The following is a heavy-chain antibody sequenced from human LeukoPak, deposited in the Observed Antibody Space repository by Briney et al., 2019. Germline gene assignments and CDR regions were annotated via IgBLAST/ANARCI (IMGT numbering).Heavy chain of an antibody. CDR1: GFTVSSNY. CDR2: IYTGGST. V-gene: IGHV3-66*02. J-gene: IGHJ4*02. CDR3: ARDYGDDYGDYRVY. Sequence: GGSLRLSCAASGFTVSSNYMSWVRQAPGKGLEWVSVIYTGGSTYSADSVKGRFTISRDNSKNKLYLQMNSLRAEDTAVYYCARDYGDDYGDYRVYWGQGTLVTVSS. D-gene: IGHD4-17*01.